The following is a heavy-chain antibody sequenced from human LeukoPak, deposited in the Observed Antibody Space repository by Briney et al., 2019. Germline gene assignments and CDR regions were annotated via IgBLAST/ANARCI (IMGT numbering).Heavy chain of an antibody. V-gene: IGHV1-46*01. CDR3: ARESVIVGPGYFDY. CDR2: INPSGGST. Sequence: ASVTVACKASGYTFTSYYMRWVRQAPGQGLEWMGIINPSGGSTSYAQKFQGRVTMTRDTSTSTVYMELSSLRSEDTAAYYCARESVIVGPGYFDYWGQGTLVTVSS. J-gene: IGHJ4*02. D-gene: IGHD1-26*01. CDR1: GYTFTSYY.